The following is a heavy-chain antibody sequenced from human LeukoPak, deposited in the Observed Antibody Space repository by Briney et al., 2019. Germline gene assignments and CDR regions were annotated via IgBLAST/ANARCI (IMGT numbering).Heavy chain of an antibody. Sequence: SVKVSCKASGGTFSSYAISWVRQAPGQGLEWMGRIIPILGIANYAQKFQGRVTITADKSTSTAYMELSSLRSEDTAVYYCAREPQGSYGYFGHFDYWGQGTLVTVAS. CDR2: IIPILGIA. CDR1: GGTFSSYA. D-gene: IGHD5-18*01. V-gene: IGHV1-69*04. J-gene: IGHJ4*02. CDR3: AREPQGSYGYFGHFDY.